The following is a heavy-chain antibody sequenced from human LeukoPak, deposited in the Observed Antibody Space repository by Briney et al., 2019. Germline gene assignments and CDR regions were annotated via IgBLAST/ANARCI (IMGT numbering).Heavy chain of an antibody. V-gene: IGHV3-7*01. CDR1: GFTFSSYW. CDR2: IKQDGSEK. CDR3: ARGRRYCTNGVCYSDY. D-gene: IGHD2-8*01. Sequence: GGSLRLSCAASGFTFSSYWMSWVRQAPGEGLEWVANIKQDGSEKYYVDSVKGRFTISRDNAKNSLYLQMNSLRAEDTAVYYCARGRRYCTNGVCYSDYWGQGTLVTVSS. J-gene: IGHJ4*02.